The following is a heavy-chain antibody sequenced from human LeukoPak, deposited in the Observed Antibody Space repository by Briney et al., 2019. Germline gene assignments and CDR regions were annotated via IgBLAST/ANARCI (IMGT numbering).Heavy chain of an antibody. CDR3: ARQAYDTGYDAFDI. D-gene: IGHD3-22*01. J-gene: IGHJ3*02. CDR2: IYSSGST. V-gene: IGHV4-4*07. CDR1: GGSISSFY. Sequence: PSETLSLTCTVSGGSISSFYWSRIRQPAGKGLEWIGRIYSSGSTNYNPSLKSRVTMSVDTSKNQFSLRLSSVTAADTAVYYCARQAYDTGYDAFDIWGQGTLVTVSS.